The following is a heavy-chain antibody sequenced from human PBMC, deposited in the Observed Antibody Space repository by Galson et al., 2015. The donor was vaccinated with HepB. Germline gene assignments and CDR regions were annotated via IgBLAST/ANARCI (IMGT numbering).Heavy chain of an antibody. CDR3: AREEIYDYVWGSYRRYWYFDL. D-gene: IGHD3-16*02. J-gene: IGHJ2*01. CDR2: INPNNGGA. V-gene: IGHV1-2*02. CDR1: GYTFTGYY. Sequence: VKVSCKASGYTFTGYYIHWVRQAPGQGLEWMGWINPNNGGAKYAQKFQGRVTMTRDTSISTAYMDLSRLKSDDTAVYYCAREEIYDYVWGSYRRYWYFDLWGRGTLVTVSS.